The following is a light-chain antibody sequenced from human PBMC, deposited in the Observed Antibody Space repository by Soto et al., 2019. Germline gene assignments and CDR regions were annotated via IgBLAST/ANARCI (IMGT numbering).Light chain of an antibody. J-gene: IGKJ5*01. CDR3: QQLISIT. Sequence: DIQLTQSPSFLSASVGDRVTITCRASQGIRSYLAWYQQKPGKAPKLLIYAASTLQSGVPSRFSGSGSGTEFTLTISSLQTEDFATYYCQQLISITFGQGTRLEIK. V-gene: IGKV1-9*01. CDR2: AAS. CDR1: QGIRSY.